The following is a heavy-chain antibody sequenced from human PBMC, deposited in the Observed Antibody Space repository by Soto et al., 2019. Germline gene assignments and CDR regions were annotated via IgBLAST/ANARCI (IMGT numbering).Heavy chain of an antibody. D-gene: IGHD1-26*01. CDR2: MNPTTANT. Sequence: ASVKVSCKASGYTFTSYDMNWVRQATGQGLEWMGWMNPTTANTGYAQKFQGRVTMTWDTSISTAYMDLSSLTFEDTAAYYCARQWELSGYYYGMDVWGQGTTVTVSS. V-gene: IGHV1-8*01. J-gene: IGHJ6*02. CDR3: ARQWELSGYYYGMDV. CDR1: GYTFTSYD.